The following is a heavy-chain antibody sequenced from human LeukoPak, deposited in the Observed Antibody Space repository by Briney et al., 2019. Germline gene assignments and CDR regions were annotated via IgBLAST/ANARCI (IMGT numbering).Heavy chain of an antibody. CDR2: ISGSGGST. D-gene: IGHD7-27*01. CDR1: GFTFRSYW. CDR3: AKDPTTPWGWWDY. V-gene: IGHV3-23*01. Sequence: GGSLRLSCAASGFTFRSYWMHWVRQAPGKGLEWVSAISGSGGSTYYADSVKGRFTISRDNSKNTLYLQMNSLRAEDTAVYYCAKDPTTPWGWWDYWGQGTLVTVSS. J-gene: IGHJ4*02.